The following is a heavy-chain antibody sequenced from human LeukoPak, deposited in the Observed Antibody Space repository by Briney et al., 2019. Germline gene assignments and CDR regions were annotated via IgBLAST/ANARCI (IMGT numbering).Heavy chain of an antibody. V-gene: IGHV4-39*01. Sequence: PSETLSLTCTVSGGSISSSSYSWGWLRQPPGKGLEWIGVIYHSGSTYYNPSLKSRLTMSVDTSKNHFSLKLSSVTATDTAVYYCASLIAAGYFDHWGQGTLVTVSS. J-gene: IGHJ4*02. CDR3: ASLIAAGYFDH. CDR1: GGSISSSSYS. CDR2: IYHSGST. D-gene: IGHD6-13*01.